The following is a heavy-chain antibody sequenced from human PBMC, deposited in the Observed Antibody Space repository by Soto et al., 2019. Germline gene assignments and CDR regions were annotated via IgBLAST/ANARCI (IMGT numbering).Heavy chain of an antibody. CDR1: GGSVSSGSYY. J-gene: IGHJ5*02. CDR2: IYYSGST. CDR3: ARHRRYCSSTSCYDRWFDP. D-gene: IGHD2-2*01. V-gene: IGHV4-61*01. Sequence: SETLSLTCTVSGGSVSSGSYYWSWIRQPPGKGLEWIGYIYYSGSTNYNPSLKSRVTISVDTSKNQFSLKLSSVTPEDTAVYYCARHRRYCSSTSCYDRWFDPWGQGTLVTVSS.